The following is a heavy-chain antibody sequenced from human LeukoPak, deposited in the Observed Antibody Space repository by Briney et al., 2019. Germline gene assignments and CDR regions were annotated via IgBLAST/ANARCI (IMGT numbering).Heavy chain of an antibody. J-gene: IGHJ5*02. D-gene: IGHD5-12*01. V-gene: IGHV4-34*01. CDR1: GGSFSGYY. CDR2: IYYSGST. Sequence: SETLSLTCAVYGGSFSGYYWSWIRQPPGKGLEWIGSIYYSGSTYYNPSLKSRVTISVDTSKNQFSLKLSSVTAADTAVYYCARDRYSSFDPWGQGTLVTVSS. CDR3: ARDRYSSFDP.